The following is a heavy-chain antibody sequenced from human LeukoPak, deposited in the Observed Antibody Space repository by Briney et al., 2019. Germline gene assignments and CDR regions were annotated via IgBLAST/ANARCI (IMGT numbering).Heavy chain of an antibody. D-gene: IGHD3-10*01. Sequence: GGSLRLSCAASGFTFSSYGMHWVRQAPGKGLEWVAVIWYDGSNKYYADSVKGRFTISRDNSKNTLYLQMNSLRAEDTAVYYCARGEVLLWFGEPRYYGMDVWGQGTTVTVSS. CDR3: ARGEVLLWFGEPRYYGMDV. CDR2: IWYDGSNK. J-gene: IGHJ6*02. V-gene: IGHV3-33*01. CDR1: GFTFSSYG.